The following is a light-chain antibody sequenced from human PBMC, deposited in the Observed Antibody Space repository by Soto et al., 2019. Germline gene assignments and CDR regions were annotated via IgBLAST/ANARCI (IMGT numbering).Light chain of an antibody. CDR3: SSYTSSSTLDV. CDR1: SSDVGGYNY. CDR2: EVS. Sequence: QSALTQPASVSGSPGQSITISCTGTSSDVGGYNYVSWYQQHPGKAPKLMIYEVSNRPPGVSNRFSGSKSGNTASLTISGLQAEDEADYYCSSYTSSSTLDVFGTGTQLTAL. J-gene: IGLJ7*02. V-gene: IGLV2-14*01.